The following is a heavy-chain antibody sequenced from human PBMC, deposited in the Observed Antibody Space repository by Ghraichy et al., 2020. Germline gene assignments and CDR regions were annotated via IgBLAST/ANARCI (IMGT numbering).Heavy chain of an antibody. V-gene: IGHV4-4*07. J-gene: IGHJ2*01. D-gene: IGHD3-22*01. Sequence: SETLSLTCTVSGGSISTYYWNWIRQPAGKGLEWIGRIYTSGKTNYNSSLKSRVTMSVDTSKNQFSLELKSVTAADTAVYYCARDPTYYDSSDWYFDLWGRGTLVTVSS. CDR3: ARDPTYYDSSDWYFDL. CDR2: IYTSGKT. CDR1: GGSISTYY.